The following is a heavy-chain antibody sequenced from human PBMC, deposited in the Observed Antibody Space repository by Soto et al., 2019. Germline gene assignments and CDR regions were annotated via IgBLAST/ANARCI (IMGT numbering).Heavy chain of an antibody. V-gene: IGHV1-18*01. Sequence: ASVKVSCKASGYTFTSYGISWVRQAPGQGLEWMGWISAYNGNTNYAQKLQGRVTMTTDTSTSTAYMELRSLRSDDTAVYYCARVPSHDFWSGYYTVYYYYYMDVWGKGTTVTVSS. CDR1: GYTFTSYG. D-gene: IGHD3-3*01. CDR3: ARVPSHDFWSGYYTVYYYYYMDV. CDR2: ISAYNGNT. J-gene: IGHJ6*03.